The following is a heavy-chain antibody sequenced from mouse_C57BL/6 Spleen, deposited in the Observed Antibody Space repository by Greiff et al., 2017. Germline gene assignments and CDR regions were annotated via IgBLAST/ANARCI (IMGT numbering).Heavy chain of an antibody. V-gene: IGHV1-7*01. J-gene: IGHJ4*01. CDR2: INPSSGYT. CDR1: GYTFTSYW. Sequence: VQLQQSGAELAKPGASVKLSCKASGYTFTSYWMHWGKQRPGQGLEWIGYINPSSGYTKYNQKFKDKATLTADKSSSTAYMQLSSLTYEDSAVYYCARTGISYYYGSSYAMDYWGQGTSVTVSS. CDR3: ARTGISYYYGSSYAMDY. D-gene: IGHD1-1*01.